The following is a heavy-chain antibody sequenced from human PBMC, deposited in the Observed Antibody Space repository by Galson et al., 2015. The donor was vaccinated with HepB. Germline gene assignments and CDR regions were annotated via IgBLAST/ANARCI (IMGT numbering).Heavy chain of an antibody. J-gene: IGHJ4*02. CDR1: GFTFSDHY. D-gene: IGHD3-22*01. CDR2: SRNKANSHTT. V-gene: IGHV3-72*01. Sequence: SLRLSCAVSGFTFSDHYMDWVRQAPGKGLEWVGRSRNKANSHTTEYAASVKGRFTISRDDSRHSLYLQMNSLKTEDTAVYYCARVKYYDSSGFLFWGQGTLVTVSS. CDR3: ARVKYYDSSGFLF.